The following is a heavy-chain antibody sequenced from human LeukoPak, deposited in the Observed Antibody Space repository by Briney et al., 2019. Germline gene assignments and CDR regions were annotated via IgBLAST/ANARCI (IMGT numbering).Heavy chain of an antibody. CDR3: ARQPSGDSPLR. Sequence: PSETLSLTCTVSGGSISSGSYYWSWIRQPAGKGLEWIGSIYYSGSTYYNPSLKSRVTISVDTSKNQFSLKLSSVTAADTAVYYCARQPSGDSPLRWGQGTLVTVSS. CDR2: IYYSGST. J-gene: IGHJ4*02. D-gene: IGHD2-21*01. CDR1: GGSISSGSYY. V-gene: IGHV4-39*01.